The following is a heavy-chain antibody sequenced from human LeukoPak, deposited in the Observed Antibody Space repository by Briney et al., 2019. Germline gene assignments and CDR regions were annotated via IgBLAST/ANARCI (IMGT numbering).Heavy chain of an antibody. V-gene: IGHV4-30-2*01. CDR2: IYHSGST. Sequence: SQTLSLTCTVSGGSISSGGYYWSWIRQPPGKGLEWIGYIYHSGSTYYNPSLKSRVTISVDTSKNQFSLKLSSVTAADTAVYYCTVVSGYYDHDAFDIWGQGTMVTVSS. J-gene: IGHJ3*02. D-gene: IGHD3-22*01. CDR1: GGSISSGGYY. CDR3: TVVSGYYDHDAFDI.